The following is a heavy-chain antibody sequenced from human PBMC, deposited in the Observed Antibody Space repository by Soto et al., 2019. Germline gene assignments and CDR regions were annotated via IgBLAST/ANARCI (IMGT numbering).Heavy chain of an antibody. CDR2: IIPIFGTA. V-gene: IGHV1-69*13. J-gene: IGHJ6*02. CDR1: GGTFSSYA. CDR3: ARAVVGYYYYGMDV. D-gene: IGHD2-21*01. Sequence: ASVKVSCKASGGTFSSYAISWVRQAPGQGLEWMGGIIPIFGTANYAQKFQGRVTITADGSTSTAYMELSSLRSEDTAVYYCARAVVGYYYYGMDVWGQGTTVTVSS.